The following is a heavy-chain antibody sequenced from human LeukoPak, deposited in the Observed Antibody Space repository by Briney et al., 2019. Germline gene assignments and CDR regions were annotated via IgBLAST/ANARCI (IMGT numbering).Heavy chain of an antibody. V-gene: IGHV4-39*02. Sequence: SETLSLTCAVSGGSISSSSYYWGWIRQPPGKGLEWIVSIYYSGSTYYNPSLKSRVTISVDTSKNQFSLKLTSVTAADTAVYYCAREGEHYDFLTGYRTGPNAFDIWGQGTMVTVPS. D-gene: IGHD3-9*01. J-gene: IGHJ3*02. CDR2: IYYSGST. CDR3: AREGEHYDFLTGYRTGPNAFDI. CDR1: GGSISSSSYY.